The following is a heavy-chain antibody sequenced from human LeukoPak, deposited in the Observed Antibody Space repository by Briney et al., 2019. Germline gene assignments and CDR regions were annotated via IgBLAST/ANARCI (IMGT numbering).Heavy chain of an antibody. J-gene: IGHJ4*02. V-gene: IGHV4-34*01. D-gene: IGHD6-19*01. CDR2: INHSGST. Sequence: SETLSLTCAVYGGPFSVYYWSWIRQPPGKGLEYIGEINHSGSTNYNPSLKSRVTISADTSKNQFSLILGSVTAADTAVYYCARGGPGYSSFLWGQGTLVSVSS. CDR3: ARGGPGYSSFL. CDR1: GGPFSVYY.